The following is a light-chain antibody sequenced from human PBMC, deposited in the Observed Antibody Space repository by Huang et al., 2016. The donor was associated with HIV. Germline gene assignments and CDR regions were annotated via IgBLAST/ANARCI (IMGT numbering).Light chain of an antibody. V-gene: IGKV1-5*01. Sequence: DIQMTQSPFTLSASVGDRVTITCRASQSISSWLAWYQQKPGKAPKVVIYEVSTLESGVPSRFSGIGSGTEFTLTISSLQPDDFATYYCQRYNSYPWTFGQGTKVEIK. CDR1: QSISSW. CDR2: EVS. CDR3: QRYNSYPWT. J-gene: IGKJ1*01.